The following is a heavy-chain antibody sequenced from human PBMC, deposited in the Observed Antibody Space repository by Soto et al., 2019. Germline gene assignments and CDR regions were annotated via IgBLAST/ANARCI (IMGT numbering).Heavy chain of an antibody. Sequence: EVQLVESGGGLVKPGGSLRLSCAASGFTFSNAWMSWVRQAPGKGLEWVGRIKSKTDGGTTDYAAPVKGRFTISRDDSKNTMYLQMNSLKTEDTAVYYCAGFLEWSIDYWGQGTLVTVSS. CDR3: AGFLEWSIDY. CDR2: IKSKTDGGTT. V-gene: IGHV3-15*01. D-gene: IGHD3-3*01. CDR1: GFTFSNAW. J-gene: IGHJ4*02.